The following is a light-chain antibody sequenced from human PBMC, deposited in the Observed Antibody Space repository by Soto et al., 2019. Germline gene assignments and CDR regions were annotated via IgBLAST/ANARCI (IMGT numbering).Light chain of an antibody. Sequence: VLTQPASVSGSPGQSITISCTGTSSDVGSSNLVSWYQQYPGKAPKLIIYEGSRRPSGVSGRFSGSKSGNTASLTISGLQAEDEADYYCCSFASSSTFYVFGTGTKVTVL. V-gene: IGLV2-23*01. CDR3: CSFASSSTFYV. J-gene: IGLJ1*01. CDR1: SSDVGSSNL. CDR2: EGS.